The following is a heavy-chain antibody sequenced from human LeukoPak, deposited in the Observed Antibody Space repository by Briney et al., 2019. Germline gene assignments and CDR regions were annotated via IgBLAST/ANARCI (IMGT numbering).Heavy chain of an antibody. CDR1: GFTFSNYA. CDR3: ARTPADWYFDL. J-gene: IGHJ2*01. CDR2: ISYDGSNK. V-gene: IGHV3-30-3*01. Sequence: PGGSLRLSCAASGFTFSNYAMHWVRQAPGKGLEWVAVISYDGSNKYYADSVKGRFTISRDNSKNTLYLQMNSLRAEDTAVYYCARTPADWYFDLWGRGTLVTVSS.